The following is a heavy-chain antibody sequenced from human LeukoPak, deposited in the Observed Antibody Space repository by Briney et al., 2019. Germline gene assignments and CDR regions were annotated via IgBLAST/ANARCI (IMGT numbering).Heavy chain of an antibody. D-gene: IGHD6-19*01. V-gene: IGHV3-13*01. CDR3: ARDSSGWYHWFAP. Sequence: PGGSLRLSCAASGFTFSSYDMHWVRQATGKGLEWVSAIGTAGDTYYPGSVKGRFTISRENAKNSLYLQMNSLRAGDTAVYYCARDSSGWYHWFAPWGQGTLVTVSS. CDR1: GFTFSSYD. J-gene: IGHJ5*02. CDR2: IGTAGDT.